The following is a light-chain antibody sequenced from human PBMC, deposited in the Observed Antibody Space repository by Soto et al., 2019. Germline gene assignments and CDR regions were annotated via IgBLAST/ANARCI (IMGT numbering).Light chain of an antibody. V-gene: IGKV3-11*01. CDR1: QSVSSY. CDR3: QQRSNWPVT. J-gene: IGKJ1*01. Sequence: EIVLTQSPATLSLSPGERATLSCRASQSVSSYLAWYQQKPGQAPNLLIYDASNRATGIPARFSGSGSGTDFTLTISSLEPEDFAVYSCQQRSNWPVTFGQGTKVEIK. CDR2: DAS.